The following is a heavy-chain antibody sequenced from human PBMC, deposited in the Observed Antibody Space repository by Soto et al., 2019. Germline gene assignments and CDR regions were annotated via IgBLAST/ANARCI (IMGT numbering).Heavy chain of an antibody. CDR3: ARGFATGQLDA. V-gene: IGHV1-3*01. J-gene: IGHJ5*02. D-gene: IGHD2-2*01. CDR2: INPDNGNT. Sequence: GAGVQVSCKASGGTFTRYTMIWVRQAPGQRLECMGWINPDNGNTKSSQKFQDRVTIARDTSASTAYMDLSSLRSEDTAVYYCARGFATGQLDAWGQGTLVTVSS. CDR1: GGTFTRYT.